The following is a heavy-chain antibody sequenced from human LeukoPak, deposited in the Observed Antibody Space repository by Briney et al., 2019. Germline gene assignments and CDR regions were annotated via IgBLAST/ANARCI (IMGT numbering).Heavy chain of an antibody. CDR3: ARVDPDSSSTLEVFDY. V-gene: IGHV4-59*01. D-gene: IGHD6-6*01. CDR1: GGSISSYY. J-gene: IGHJ4*02. CDR2: LYYSGST. Sequence: SETLSLTCTVSGGSISSYYWSWIRQPPGKGLVWIGYLYYSGSTIYNPSLKSRVTISVMSKNQISLKMSSVTAADTAVYYCARVDPDSSSTLEVFDYWGQGTLVTVSS.